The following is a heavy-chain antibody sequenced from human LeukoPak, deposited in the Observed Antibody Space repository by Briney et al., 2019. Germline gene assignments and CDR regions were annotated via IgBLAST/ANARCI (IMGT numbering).Heavy chain of an antibody. V-gene: IGHV3-23*01. CDR1: GFTFSSYA. CDR2: ISGSGGST. D-gene: IGHD2-8*01. J-gene: IGHJ5*02. Sequence: GGSLRLSCAASGFTFSSYAMSWVRQAPGKGLEWVSAISGSGGSTYYADSVKGRFTISRDNPKNTLYLQMNSLRAEDTAVYYYAKGLMVYAGEDWFDPWGQGTLVTVSS. CDR3: AKGLMVYAGEDWFDP.